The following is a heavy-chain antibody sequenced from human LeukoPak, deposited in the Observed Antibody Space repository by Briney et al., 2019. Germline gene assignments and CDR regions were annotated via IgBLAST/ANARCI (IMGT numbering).Heavy chain of an antibody. CDR2: ISAYNGNT. CDR1: GYTFTSYA. J-gene: IGHJ5*02. CDR3: ARDRHYDYVWGSYRYTPNWFDP. Sequence: ASVKVSCKASGYTFTSYAMNWVRQAPGQGLEWMGWISAYNGNTNYAQKLQGRVTMTTDTSTSTAYMELRSLRSDDTAVYYCARDRHYDYVWGSYRYTPNWFDPWGQGTLVTVSS. V-gene: IGHV1-18*01. D-gene: IGHD3-16*02.